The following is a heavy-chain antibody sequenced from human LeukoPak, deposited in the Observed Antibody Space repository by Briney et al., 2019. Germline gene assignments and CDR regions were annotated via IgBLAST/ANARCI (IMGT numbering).Heavy chain of an antibody. J-gene: IGHJ4*02. CDR2: IYHSGST. CDR1: GGSISSGGYY. Sequence: SQTLSLTCTVSGGSISSGGYYWSWIRQHPGKGLEWIGYIYHSGSTYYNPSLKSRVTISVDTSKNQFSLKLSSVTAADTAVYYCARSAYYDILTGYSYYFDYWGQGTLVTVSS. D-gene: IGHD3-9*01. CDR3: ARSAYYDILTGYSYYFDY. V-gene: IGHV4-31*02.